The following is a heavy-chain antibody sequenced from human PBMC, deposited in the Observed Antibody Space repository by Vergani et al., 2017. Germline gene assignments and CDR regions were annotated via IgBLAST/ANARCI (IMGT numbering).Heavy chain of an antibody. CDR1: GFTFNHYA. D-gene: IGHD5-12*01. Sequence: EVQLLESGGGLLQPGGSLRLSCAASGFTFNHYAMNWVRQAPGKGLEWVSGISGSGGSTYYAGSVKGRFTISRDSSKNTLYLQMNSLSAGDTAVYYCAKANPRNSXYDYLYYYHAMDVWGQGTTVTVSS. CDR2: ISGSGGST. V-gene: IGHV3-23*01. J-gene: IGHJ6*02. CDR3: AKANPRNSXYDYLYYYHAMDV.